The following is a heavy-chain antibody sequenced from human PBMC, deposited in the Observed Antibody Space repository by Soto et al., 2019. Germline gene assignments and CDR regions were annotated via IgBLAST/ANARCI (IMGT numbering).Heavy chain of an antibody. J-gene: IGHJ4*02. CDR1: GGSISSSSYY. Sequence: QLQLQESGPGLVKPSETLSLTCTVSGGSISSSSYYWGWIRQPPGKGLEWIGSIYYSGSTYYNPSLKSRVTIPVDTSKNQFSLKLISVTAADTAVYYCARPRDSSGWFSDYWGQGTLVTVSS. CDR2: IYYSGST. D-gene: IGHD6-19*01. V-gene: IGHV4-39*01. CDR3: ARPRDSSGWFSDY.